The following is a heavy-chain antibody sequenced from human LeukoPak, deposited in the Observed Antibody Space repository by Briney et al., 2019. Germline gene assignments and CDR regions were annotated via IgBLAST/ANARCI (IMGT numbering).Heavy chain of an antibody. D-gene: IGHD3-22*01. CDR1: GGSFSGYY. J-gene: IGHJ4*02. CDR3: ARQGERYYYDSSGYYYYFDY. CDR2: INHSGST. Sequence: PSETLSLTCAVYGGSFSGYYWSWIRQPPGKGLEWIGEINHSGSTNYNPSLKSRVTISVDTSKNQFSLKLSSVTAADTAVYYCARQGERYYYDSSGYYYYFDYWGQGTLVTVSS. V-gene: IGHV4-34*01.